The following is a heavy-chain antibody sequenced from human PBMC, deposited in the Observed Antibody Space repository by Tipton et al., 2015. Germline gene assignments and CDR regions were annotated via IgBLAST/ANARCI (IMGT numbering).Heavy chain of an antibody. D-gene: IGHD3-10*01. CDR3: ARTYGSGSFVVGGRKRYYFDY. CDR1: GFTFSSCG. Sequence: SLRLSCAASGFTFSSCGMHWVRQAPGKGLEWVANIKQDGSVTNYADSLKGRFTISRDNAKDLLFLQMNSLRAEDTAVYYCARTYGSGSFVVGGRKRYYFDYWGQGTLVTVSS. J-gene: IGHJ4*02. V-gene: IGHV3-7*03. CDR2: IKQDGSVT.